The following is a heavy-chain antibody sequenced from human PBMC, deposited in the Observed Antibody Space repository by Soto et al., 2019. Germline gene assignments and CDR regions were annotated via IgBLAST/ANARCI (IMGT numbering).Heavy chain of an antibody. CDR1: GGSFSGYY. D-gene: IGHD6-6*01. CDR3: ARGGIAARPRWFDP. V-gene: IGHV4-34*01. CDR2: INHSGST. Sequence: PSETLSLTCAVYGGSFSGYYWSWIRQPPGKGLEWIGEINHSGSTNYNPSLKSRVTISVDTSKNQFSLKLSSVTAADTAVYYCARGGIAARPRWFDPWGQGTLVTVS. J-gene: IGHJ5*02.